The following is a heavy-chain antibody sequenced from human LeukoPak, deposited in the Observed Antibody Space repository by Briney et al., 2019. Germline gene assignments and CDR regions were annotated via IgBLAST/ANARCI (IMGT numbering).Heavy chain of an antibody. J-gene: IGHJ6*02. CDR2: ISGDGGST. CDR3: ARLNSYGYVFYYYGMDV. Sequence: GGSLSLSCAASGFTFDDYAMHWVRQAPGKGLEWVSLISGDGGSTYYADSVKGRFTISRDNSKNSLYLQMNSLRTEDTALYYCARLNSYGYVFYYYGMDVWGQGTTVTVSS. D-gene: IGHD5-18*01. CDR1: GFTFDDYA. V-gene: IGHV3-43*02.